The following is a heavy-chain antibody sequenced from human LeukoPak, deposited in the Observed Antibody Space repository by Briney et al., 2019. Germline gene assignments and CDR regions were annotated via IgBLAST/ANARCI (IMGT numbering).Heavy chain of an antibody. J-gene: IGHJ4*02. Sequence: GGSLRLSCAASEFTFSSYAMSWVRQAPGKGLEWVSAISGSGGSTYYADSVKGRFTISRDNSKNTLYLQMNSLRAEDTAVYYCAKDHYYDSSGYYYGDYWGQGTLVTVSS. CDR1: EFTFSSYA. CDR2: ISGSGGST. V-gene: IGHV3-23*01. D-gene: IGHD3-22*01. CDR3: AKDHYYDSSGYYYGDY.